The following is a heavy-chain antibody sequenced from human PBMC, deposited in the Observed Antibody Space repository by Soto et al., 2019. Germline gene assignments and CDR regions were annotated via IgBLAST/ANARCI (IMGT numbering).Heavy chain of an antibody. J-gene: IGHJ3*02. CDR3: ARGGGVGVAGSAAFDM. CDR1: GYPVTAYY. V-gene: IGHV1-2*02. CDR2: INPATGAA. D-gene: IGHD3-3*01. Sequence: QLHLVQSGAVVKKPGASVTVSCSASGYPVTAYYMHWVRQAPGRGLGWMGGINPATGAAKYTQTFQGRVTMAGDPPTGTVFMERSGLTSEETAVFYWARGGGVGVAGSAAFDMWGQGTLVTVSS.